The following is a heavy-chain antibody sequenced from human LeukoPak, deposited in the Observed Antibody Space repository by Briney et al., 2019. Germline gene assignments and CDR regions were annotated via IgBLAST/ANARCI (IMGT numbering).Heavy chain of an antibody. CDR2: MYTSGST. CDR1: GGSITSGSYY. CDR3: ARRLRWGHAFDI. Sequence: SETLSLTSTVSGGSITSGSYYWSWIRQPAGKGLEWIWRMYTSGSTNYNTSLKSRVTMSVDTSKNQFSLKLSSVTAADTAVYYCARRLRWGHAFDIWGQGTMVTVSS. J-gene: IGHJ3*02. D-gene: IGHD4-23*01. V-gene: IGHV4-61*02.